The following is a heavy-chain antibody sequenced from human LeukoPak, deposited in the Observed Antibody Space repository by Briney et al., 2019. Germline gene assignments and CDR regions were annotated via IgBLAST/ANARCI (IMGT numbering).Heavy chain of an antibody. J-gene: IGHJ4*02. V-gene: IGHV4-59*12. CDR3: ARGEGYSSGWYEPSTFDY. CDR2: IYNSGST. CDR1: GASITSFY. Sequence: SETLSLTCTVSGASITSFYWNWIRQPPGKGLEWIGYIYNSGSTNYNPSLKSRVTLSVDTSKNQFSLKLSSVTAADTAVYYCARGEGYSSGWYEPSTFDYWGQGTLVTVSS. D-gene: IGHD6-19*01.